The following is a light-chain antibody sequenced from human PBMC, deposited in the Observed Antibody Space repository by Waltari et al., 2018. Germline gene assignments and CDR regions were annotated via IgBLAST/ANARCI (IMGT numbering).Light chain of an antibody. Sequence: DIQMTQSPSTLSASVGDRVAITCRASQSIGNWLAWYQQKLGKAPKLLINKASSLGSGVPSRFSGSGSGTEFTLTINSLQPDDFATYFCQQYNSYPMTCGQGTRLEIK. CDR1: QSIGNW. CDR2: KAS. J-gene: IGKJ5*01. CDR3: QQYNSYPMT. V-gene: IGKV1-5*03.